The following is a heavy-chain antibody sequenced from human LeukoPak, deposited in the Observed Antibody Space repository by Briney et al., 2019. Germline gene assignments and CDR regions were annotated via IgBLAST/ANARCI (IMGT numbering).Heavy chain of an antibody. D-gene: IGHD6-13*01. CDR3: AREGSSSSLGDFDY. CDR2: IYYSGST. Sequence: SETLSLTCTVSGGSISSYYWSWIRQPPGKGLEWIGYIYYSGSTNYNPSLKSRVTISVDTSKNQFSLKLSSVTAADTAVYYCAREGSSSSLGDFDYWGQGTLVTVSS. J-gene: IGHJ4*02. V-gene: IGHV4-59*01. CDR1: GGSISSYY.